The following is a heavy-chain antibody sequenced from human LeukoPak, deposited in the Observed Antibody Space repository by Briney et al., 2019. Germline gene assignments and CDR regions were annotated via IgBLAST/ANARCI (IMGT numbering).Heavy chain of an antibody. J-gene: IGHJ5*02. CDR2: ISWNSGSI. V-gene: IGHV3-9*01. CDR1: GFTFDDYA. Sequence: PGRSLRLSCAASGFTFDDYAMHWVRQAPGKGLEWVSGISWNSGSIGYADSVKGRFTISRDNAKNSLYLQMNSLRAEDTAVYYCARFYSSSWYWFDPWGQGTLVTVSS. D-gene: IGHD6-13*01. CDR3: ARFYSSSWYWFDP.